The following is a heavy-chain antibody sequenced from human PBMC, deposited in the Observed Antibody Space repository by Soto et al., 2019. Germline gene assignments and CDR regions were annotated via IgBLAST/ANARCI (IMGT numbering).Heavy chain of an antibody. CDR2: IKTCGDTT. D-gene: IGHD2-21*02. CDR1: GFAFSNCA. J-gene: IGHJ4*02. V-gene: IGHV3-23*05. Sequence: XGSLILSCAASGFAFSNCAMSWVRQAPGKGLEWVSTIKTCGDTTFYADPVKGRFTTSRDDSKNTLYLQMNSLRAEDTATYYCTKDVTGDIGADFWGQGTPVTVSS. CDR3: TKDVTGDIGADF.